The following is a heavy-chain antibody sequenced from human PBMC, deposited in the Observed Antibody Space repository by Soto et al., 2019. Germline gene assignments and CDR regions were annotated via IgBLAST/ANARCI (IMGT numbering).Heavy chain of an antibody. CDR2: IYYSGST. V-gene: IGHV4-31*03. D-gene: IGHD3-22*01. CDR1: GGSISSGGYY. J-gene: IGHJ3*02. Sequence: NPSETLSLTCTVSGGSISSGGYYWSWIRQHPGKGLEWIGYIYYSGSTYYNPSLKSRVTVSVDTSKNQFSLKLSSVTAADTAVYYCARSYGSGYYGAFDIWGQGTMVTVSS. CDR3: ARSYGSGYYGAFDI.